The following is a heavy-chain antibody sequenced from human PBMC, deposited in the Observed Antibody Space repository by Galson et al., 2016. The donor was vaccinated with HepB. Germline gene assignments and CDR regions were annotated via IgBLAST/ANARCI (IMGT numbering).Heavy chain of an antibody. D-gene: IGHD3-10*01. V-gene: IGHV3-21*01. CDR3: ARDLGSCYGVDV. J-gene: IGHJ6*02. CDR1: GFTFSSYT. Sequence: SLRLSCADSGFTFSSYTMNWVRQTPGKGLEWVSSINGSSTYIYYAGSVKGRFTISRDNAKNSLYLQMNNLRAEDTAVYYCARDLGSCYGVDVWGQGTTVTVSS. CDR2: INGSSTYI.